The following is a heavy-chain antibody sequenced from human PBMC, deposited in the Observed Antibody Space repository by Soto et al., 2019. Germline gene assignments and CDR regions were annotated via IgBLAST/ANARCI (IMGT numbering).Heavy chain of an antibody. V-gene: IGHV3-66*01. CDR2: IYSGGST. D-gene: IGHD3-10*01. J-gene: IGHJ6*03. CDR1: GFTVSSNY. Sequence: GGSLRLSCAASGFTVSSNYMSWVRQAPGKGLEWVSVIYSGGSTYYADSVKGRFTISRDNSKNTLYLQMNSLRAEDTAVYYCARVPIWFGELSDYYYYYMDVWGKGTTVTVSS. CDR3: ARVPIWFGELSDYYYYYMDV.